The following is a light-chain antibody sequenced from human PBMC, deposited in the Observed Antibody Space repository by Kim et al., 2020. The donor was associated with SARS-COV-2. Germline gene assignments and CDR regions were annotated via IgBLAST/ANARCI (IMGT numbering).Light chain of an antibody. CDR3: QSYDTSLSGYV. J-gene: IGLJ1*01. V-gene: IGLV1-40*01. CDR1: SSNIGAGYD. CDR2: GTS. Sequence: GVTISCTGSSSNIGAGYDVHWYRQRPGKAPNLLIYGTSSRPSGVPDRLSGSKSGTSASLAITGLQADDEADYYCQSYDTSLSGYVFGTGTKVTVL.